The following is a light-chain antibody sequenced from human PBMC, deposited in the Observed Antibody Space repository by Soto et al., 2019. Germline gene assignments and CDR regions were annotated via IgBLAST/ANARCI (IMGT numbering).Light chain of an antibody. CDR2: KAS. V-gene: IGKV1-5*03. CDR3: QHYNSYSEA. Sequence: DIQMTQSPSTLSGSVGDRVTITCRASQTISSWLAWYQQKPGKARGLLIYKASTLKSGVPSRFSGSGSGTEFTLTISSLQPDDFATYYCQHYNSYSEAFGQGTKVDIK. CDR1: QTISSW. J-gene: IGKJ1*01.